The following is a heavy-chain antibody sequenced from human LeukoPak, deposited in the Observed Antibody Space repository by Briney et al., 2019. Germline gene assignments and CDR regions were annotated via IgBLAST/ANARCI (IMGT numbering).Heavy chain of an antibody. CDR3: AAADTAMVTSGVGDY. J-gene: IGHJ4*02. CDR2: ISGSGGST. CDR1: GFTFSSYA. V-gene: IGHV3-23*01. D-gene: IGHD5-18*01. Sequence: AGGSLRLSCAASGFTFSSYAMSWVRQAPGKGLEWVSAISGSGGSTYYADSVKGRFTISRDNSKNTLYLQMNSLRAEDTAVYYCAAADTAMVTSGVGDYWGQGTLVTVSS.